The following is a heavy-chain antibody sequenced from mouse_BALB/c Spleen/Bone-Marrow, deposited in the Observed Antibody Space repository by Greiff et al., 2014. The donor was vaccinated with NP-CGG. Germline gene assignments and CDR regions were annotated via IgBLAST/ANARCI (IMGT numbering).Heavy chain of an antibody. CDR2: ISTYFGDA. CDR1: GYTFTDYA. J-gene: IGHJ3*01. CDR3: AREGGNFPWFAY. V-gene: IGHV1S137*01. D-gene: IGHD2-1*01. Sequence: QVQLQQSGAELVRPGVSVKISCKGSGYTFTDYAMHWVKQSHAKSLEWIGVISTYFGDASYNQKFKGKATMTVDKSSSTAYKELARLTSEDSAIYYCAREGGNFPWFAYWGQGTLVTVSA.